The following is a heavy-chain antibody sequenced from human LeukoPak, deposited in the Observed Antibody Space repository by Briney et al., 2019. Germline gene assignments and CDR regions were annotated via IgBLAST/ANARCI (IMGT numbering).Heavy chain of an antibody. CDR3: ARDQWELRFDY. Sequence: ASVTVSCKASGYTFTSYAMHWVRQAPGQRLEWMGWINAGNGNTKYSQKFQGRVTITRDTSASTAYMELSSLRSEDTAVYYCARDQWELRFDYWGQGTLVTVSS. V-gene: IGHV1-3*01. J-gene: IGHJ4*02. CDR2: INAGNGNT. D-gene: IGHD1-26*01. CDR1: GYTFTSYA.